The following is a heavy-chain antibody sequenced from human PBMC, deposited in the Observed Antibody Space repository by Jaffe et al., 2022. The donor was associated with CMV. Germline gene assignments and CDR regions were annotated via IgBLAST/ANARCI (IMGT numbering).Heavy chain of an antibody. CDR2: ISSSSATI. Sequence: EVQLVESGGGLVQPGGSLTLSCTTSGFTFNAYHMNWVRQAPGKGLEWLSYISSSSATIYYADSVKGRFTNSRDNGKNSLFLQMNSLRDEDTAVYYCARDRSFYDHARDPPSVDYWGQGTLVTVSS. CDR3: ARDRSFYDHARDPPSVDY. J-gene: IGHJ4*02. V-gene: IGHV3-48*02. D-gene: IGHD3-3*01. CDR1: GFTFNAYH.